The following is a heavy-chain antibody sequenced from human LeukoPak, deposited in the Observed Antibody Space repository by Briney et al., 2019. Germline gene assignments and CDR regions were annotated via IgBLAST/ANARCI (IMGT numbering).Heavy chain of an antibody. CDR3: AKDLTTVTRYPYYYDSSGYFTPSS. CDR2: ISGSGDST. CDR1: GFTFSNYG. Sequence: PGGSLRLSCAASGFTFSNYGMSWVRQAPGKGLEWVSSISGSGDSTYYADSVKGRFTISRDNSKNTLYLQMNSLRAEDTAVYYCAKDLTTVTRYPYYYDSSGYFTPSSWGQGTLVTVSS. J-gene: IGHJ4*02. D-gene: IGHD3-22*01. V-gene: IGHV3-23*01.